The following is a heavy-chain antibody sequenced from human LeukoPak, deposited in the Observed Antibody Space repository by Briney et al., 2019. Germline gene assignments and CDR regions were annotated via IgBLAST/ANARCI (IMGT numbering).Heavy chain of an antibody. D-gene: IGHD6-6*01. Sequence: SETLSLTCTVSGGSISSSGSYWGWIRQPPGKGLEWIGSIYYSGNTYNPSLKSRVTISVDTSKNQFSLNLTSVNAADTAVYYWARVMAARREDLNWFDPWGQGTLVTVSS. J-gene: IGHJ5*02. CDR1: GGSISSSGSY. CDR3: ARVMAARREDLNWFDP. CDR2: IYYSGNT. V-gene: IGHV4-39*07.